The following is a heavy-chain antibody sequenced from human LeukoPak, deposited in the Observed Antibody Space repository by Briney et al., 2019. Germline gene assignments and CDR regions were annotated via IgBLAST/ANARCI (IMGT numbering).Heavy chain of an antibody. D-gene: IGHD3-9*01. J-gene: IGHJ4*02. CDR3: ARGPLYNILTGFKIAEKNFDY. V-gene: IGHV3-30*02. CDR1: GFTFSSYG. Sequence: GGSLRLSCAASGFTFSSYGMHWVRQAPGKGLEWVAFIHYDGTNEYYADSVKGRFTISRDNSKNTLYLQMNSLRAEDTAVYYCARGPLYNILTGFKIAEKNFDYWGQGTLVTVSS. CDR2: IHYDGTNE.